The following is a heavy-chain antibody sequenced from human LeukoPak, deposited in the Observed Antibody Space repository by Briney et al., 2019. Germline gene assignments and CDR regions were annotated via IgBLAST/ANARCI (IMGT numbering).Heavy chain of an antibody. Sequence: ASVKVSCKASGYTFTSYAMNWVRQAPGRGLEWMGWINTNTGNPTYAQGFTGRFVFSLDTSVSMAYLQISTLKAEDTAVYYCARMYDSSGSYFDSWGQGTLVTVSS. V-gene: IGHV7-4-1*04. CDR2: INTNTGNP. CDR3: ARMYDSSGSYFDS. CDR1: GYTFTSYA. J-gene: IGHJ4*02. D-gene: IGHD3-22*01.